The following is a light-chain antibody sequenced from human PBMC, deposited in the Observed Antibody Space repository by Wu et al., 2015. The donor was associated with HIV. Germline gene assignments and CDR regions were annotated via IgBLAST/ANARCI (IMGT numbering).Light chain of an antibody. CDR1: QTIRSTY. CDR3: QQYGSSPRYS. Sequence: EIVLTQSPGSPSLSPGERATLSCRASQTIRSTYLAWYQQKPGQAPRLLIYGASSRATGIPDRFSGSGSGTDFTLTISRLEPEDFAVYYCQQYGSSPRYSFGQGTKLEI. CDR2: GAS. J-gene: IGKJ2*03. V-gene: IGKV3-20*01.